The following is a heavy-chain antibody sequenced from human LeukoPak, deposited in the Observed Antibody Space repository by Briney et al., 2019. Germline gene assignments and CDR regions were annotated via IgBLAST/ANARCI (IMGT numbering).Heavy chain of an antibody. V-gene: IGHV1-69*13. J-gene: IGHJ5*02. CDR1: GGTFSSYA. CDR2: IIPIFGTA. CDR3: ARTYYYDSSGYYWFDP. Sequence: SVKVSCKASGGTFSSYAISWVRQAPGQGLEWMGGIIPIFGTANYAQKFQGRVTITADESTSTAYMELRSLRSDDTAAYYCARTYYYDSSGYYWFDPWGQGTLVTVSS. D-gene: IGHD3-22*01.